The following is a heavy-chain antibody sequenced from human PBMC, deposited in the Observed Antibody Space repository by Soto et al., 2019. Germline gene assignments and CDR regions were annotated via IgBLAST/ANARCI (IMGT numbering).Heavy chain of an antibody. V-gene: IGHV1-18*01. Sequence: QVQLVQSGAEVKKPGASVKVSCKASGYTFTSYAISCVRQAPGQGLEWMGWISAYNGNTNYAQKLQGRVTMTTETATRTGYIDLRILRSDDTAVYYCARDAPPEDSWGQGTLVTVSS. CDR3: ARDAPPEDS. CDR1: GYTFTSYA. CDR2: ISAYNGNT. J-gene: IGHJ4*02.